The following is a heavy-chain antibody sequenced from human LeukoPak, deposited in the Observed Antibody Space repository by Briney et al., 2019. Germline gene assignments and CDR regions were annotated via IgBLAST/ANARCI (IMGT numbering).Heavy chain of an antibody. J-gene: IGHJ3*01. D-gene: IGHD3-16*02. CDR2: IKQDGSEK. CDR3: ANNGGAIFGW. Sequence: GGSLRLSCAASGFTFSSHWMSWVRQTLGKGLEWVANIKQDGSEKYYVDSVKGRFTISRDNAKNSLYLQMNSLRAEDTAVYYCANNGGAIFGWWGQGTMVTVSS. V-gene: IGHV3-7*01. CDR1: GFTFSSHW.